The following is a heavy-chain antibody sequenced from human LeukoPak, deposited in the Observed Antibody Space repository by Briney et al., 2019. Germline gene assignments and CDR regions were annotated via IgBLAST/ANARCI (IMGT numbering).Heavy chain of an antibody. Sequence: SQTLSLTCAISGDSVSSNSAAWNWIRQSPSRGLEWLGRTYYRSKWYNDYAVSVESRITINPDTSKNQFSLQLNSVTPEDTAVYYCASSKRQHYDFWSGYRPFYYYYYMDVWGKGTTVTVSS. D-gene: IGHD3-3*01. CDR1: GDSVSSNSAA. CDR2: TYYRSKWYN. J-gene: IGHJ6*03. CDR3: ASSKRQHYDFWSGYRPFYYYYYMDV. V-gene: IGHV6-1*01.